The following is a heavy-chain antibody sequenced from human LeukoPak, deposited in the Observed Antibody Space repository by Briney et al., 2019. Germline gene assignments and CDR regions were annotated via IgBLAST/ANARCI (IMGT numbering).Heavy chain of an antibody. CDR2: INHSGST. D-gene: IGHD6-13*01. CDR1: GGSFSGYY. CDR3: ARGETGYSSSWYGY. J-gene: IGHJ4*02. Sequence: PSETLSLTCAVYGGSFSGYYWSWIRQPPGKGLEWIGEINHSGSTNYNPSLKSRVTISVDTSKNQFSLKLSSVTAADTAVYYCARGETGYSSSWYGYWSQGTLVTVSS. V-gene: IGHV4-34*01.